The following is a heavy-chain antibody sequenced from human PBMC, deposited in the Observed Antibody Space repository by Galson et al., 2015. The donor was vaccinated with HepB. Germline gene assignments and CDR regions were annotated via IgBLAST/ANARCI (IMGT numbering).Heavy chain of an antibody. D-gene: IGHD3-10*01. Sequence: SVKVSCKASGYTFTGYYMHWVRQAPGQGLEWMGWINPNSGGTNYAQKFQGRVTMTRDTSISTAYMELSRLSSDDTAVYYCARRLWFGYYYYMDVWGKGTTVTVSS. J-gene: IGHJ6*03. V-gene: IGHV1-2*02. CDR2: INPNSGGT. CDR1: GYTFTGYY. CDR3: ARRLWFGYYYYMDV.